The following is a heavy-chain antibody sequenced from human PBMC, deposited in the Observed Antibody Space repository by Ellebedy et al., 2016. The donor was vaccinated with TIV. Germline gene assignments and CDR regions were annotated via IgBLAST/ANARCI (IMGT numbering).Heavy chain of an antibody. CDR2: INAGNGNT. Sequence: AASVKVSCKASGYTFTSYAMHWVRQAPGQRLEWMGWINAGNGNTKYSQKFQGRVTITRDTSASTAYMELSSLRSEDTAVYYCARARQWELQFDYWGQGTLVTVSS. CDR1: GYTFTSYA. CDR3: ARARQWELQFDY. J-gene: IGHJ4*02. D-gene: IGHD1-26*01. V-gene: IGHV1-3*01.